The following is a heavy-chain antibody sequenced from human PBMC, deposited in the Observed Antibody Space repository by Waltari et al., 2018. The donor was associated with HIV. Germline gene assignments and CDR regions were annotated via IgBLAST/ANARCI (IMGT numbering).Heavy chain of an antibody. CDR3: VCFDRYAKGADY. CDR1: GFTFSNYW. V-gene: IGHV3-7*01. Sequence: EVQLVESGGGWVQPGGSLRLSCAASGFTFSNYWMNWVRQAPGKGLEWVANIKQDGSEEHSVDSVKGRFTISRDNAKNSLFLQMNNLRGEDTAVYYCVCFDRYAKGADYWGQGTLVTVSS. D-gene: IGHD3-16*01. CDR2: IKQDGSEE. J-gene: IGHJ4*02.